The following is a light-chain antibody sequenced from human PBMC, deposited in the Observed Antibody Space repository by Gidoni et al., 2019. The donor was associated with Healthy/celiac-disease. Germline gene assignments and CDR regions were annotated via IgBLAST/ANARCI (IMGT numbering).Light chain of an antibody. CDR1: RRDVGSYNL. J-gene: IGLJ1*01. V-gene: IGLV2-23*01. Sequence: QSALTQPASVSGSPGQSITISCTGTRRDVGSYNLVSWYQQHPGKAPKLMIYEGSKRPSGVSNRFSGSKSGNTASLTISGLQAEDEADYYCCSYAGSSTSPYVFGTGTKVTVL. CDR2: EGS. CDR3: CSYAGSSTSPYV.